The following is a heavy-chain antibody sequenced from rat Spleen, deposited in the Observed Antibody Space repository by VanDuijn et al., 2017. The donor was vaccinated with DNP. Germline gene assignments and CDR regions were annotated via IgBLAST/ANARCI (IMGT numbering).Heavy chain of an antibody. Sequence: EVQLVESGGGPVQPGRSLKLSCLASGFIFSNHWMTWIRQAPGKGLEWVASITNTGGSTYYPDSVKGRFTIARDNAKSTLYLQMNSLRSEETATYYCTRDGGYRFDYWGQGVMVTVSS. D-gene: IGHD1-11*01. CDR1: GFIFSNHW. V-gene: IGHV5-31*01. J-gene: IGHJ2*01. CDR2: ITNTGGST. CDR3: TRDGGYRFDY.